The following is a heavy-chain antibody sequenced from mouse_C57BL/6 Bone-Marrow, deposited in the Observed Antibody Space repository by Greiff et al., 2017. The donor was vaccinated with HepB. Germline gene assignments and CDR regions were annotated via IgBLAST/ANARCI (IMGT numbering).Heavy chain of an antibody. Sequence: VQLQQSGTVLARPGASVKMSCKTSGYTFTSYWMHWVKQRPGQGLEWIGAIYPGNSDTSYNQKFKGKAKLTAVTSASTAYMELSSLTNEDSAVYYCRGYGSSYGYFDYWGQGTTLTVSS. CDR2: IYPGNSDT. D-gene: IGHD1-1*01. J-gene: IGHJ2*01. CDR3: RGYGSSYGYFDY. CDR1: GYTFTSYW. V-gene: IGHV1-5*01.